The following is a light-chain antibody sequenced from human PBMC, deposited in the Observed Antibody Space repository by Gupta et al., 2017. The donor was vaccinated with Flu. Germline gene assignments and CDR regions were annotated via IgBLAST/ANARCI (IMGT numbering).Light chain of an antibody. CDR3: QQFYTTPLA. CDR2: WAS. Sequence: LGERATINCKSSQSLLYSSNNKNYLAWYQQKPGQPPKLLIHWASTRQSGVPDRFSGSGSWTDFTLTISSLQAEDVAVYYCQQFYTTPLAFGPGTKVDIK. J-gene: IGKJ3*01. V-gene: IGKV4-1*01. CDR1: QSLLYSSNNKNY.